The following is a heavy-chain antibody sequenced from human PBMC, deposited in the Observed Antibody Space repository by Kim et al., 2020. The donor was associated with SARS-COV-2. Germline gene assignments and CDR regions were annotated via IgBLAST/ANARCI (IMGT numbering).Heavy chain of an antibody. CDR3: ARDSVNIVGAAPYYYGMDV. V-gene: IGHV3-7*01. J-gene: IGHJ6*02. Sequence: GGSLRLSCAASGFTFSSYWMSWVRQAPGKGLEWVANIKQDGSEKYYVDSVKGRFTISRDNAKNSLYLQMNSLRAEDTAVYYCARDSVNIVGAAPYYYGMDVWGQGTTVTVSS. D-gene: IGHD1-26*01. CDR1: GFTFSSYW. CDR2: IKQDGSEK.